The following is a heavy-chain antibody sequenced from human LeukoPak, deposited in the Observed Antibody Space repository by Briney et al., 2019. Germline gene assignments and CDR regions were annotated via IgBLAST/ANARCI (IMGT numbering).Heavy chain of an antibody. CDR3: ARGYCRGGPCYLEFFDY. V-gene: IGHV5-51*01. CDR1: EYSFTSYW. CDR2: IHSGDSDI. Sequence: GESLKISCEGSEYSFTSYWIAWVRQMPGTGLEWMGMIHSGDSDIRYSPSFVGQVTISADKSISTGYLQWSSLKASDTAMYYCARGYCRGGPCYLEFFDYWGQGTRVTVSS. D-gene: IGHD2-15*01. J-gene: IGHJ4*02.